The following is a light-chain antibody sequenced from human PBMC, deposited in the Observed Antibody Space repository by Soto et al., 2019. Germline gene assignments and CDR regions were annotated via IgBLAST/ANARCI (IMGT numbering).Light chain of an antibody. J-gene: IGKJ5*01. CDR3: QQSYSTRIT. V-gene: IGKV1-39*01. CDR2: AAS. CDR1: PIISSS. Sequence: LVDRVTITCPSSPIISSSLKWYQQKPGKAPKLLIYAASSLQSGVPSRFSGSGSGTDFTLTISSLQPEDFATYYCQQSYSTRITFGQGTRLEIK.